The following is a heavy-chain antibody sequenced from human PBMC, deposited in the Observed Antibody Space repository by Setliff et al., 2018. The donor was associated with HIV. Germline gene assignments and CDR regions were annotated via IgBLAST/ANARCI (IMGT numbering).Heavy chain of an antibody. V-gene: IGHV1-69*02. CDR1: RSTFNSHT. D-gene: IGHD3-3*01. CDR3: VRGVQSPPHYPYYYMDV. J-gene: IGHJ6*03. Sequence: GASVKVSCKASRSTFNSHTINWVRQAPGQGLDWMGRIIPILGVANYAQRFQGKVTITADESTSTAYMELTSLRFDDTAMYYCVRGVQSPPHYPYYYMDVWGEGTMVTVSS. CDR2: IIPILGVA.